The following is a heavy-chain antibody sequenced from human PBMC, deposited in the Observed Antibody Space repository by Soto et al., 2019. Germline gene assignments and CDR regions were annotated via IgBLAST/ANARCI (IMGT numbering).Heavy chain of an antibody. Sequence: EVQLVESGGGLVQPGGSLRLSCAASGFSLSDYWMSWVRQTPGKGLEWVANINQDESEKYFMDSVRGRFPISRDNAKNPLNLQMNSLRAEDTSVYYCARDCTRGDCPPHTSDYWGQGTLVTVSS. J-gene: IGHJ4*02. CDR3: ARDCTRGDCPPHTSDY. V-gene: IGHV3-7*01. CDR1: GFSLSDYW. CDR2: INQDESEK. D-gene: IGHD2-8*01.